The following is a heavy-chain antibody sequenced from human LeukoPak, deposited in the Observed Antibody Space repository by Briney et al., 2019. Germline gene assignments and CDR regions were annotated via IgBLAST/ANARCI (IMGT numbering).Heavy chain of an antibody. CDR2: IYKSGST. CDR1: GDSISSSKYY. J-gene: IGHJ4*02. V-gene: IGHV4-39*01. CDR3: ARSLSMAGLT. D-gene: IGHD6-19*01. Sequence: SETLSLTCTVSGDSISSSKYYWGWIRQSAGKGLEWIGSIYKSGSTFYNPSLKSRVIISVDTSRNQFSLKLNSVSAADTAVYYCARSLSMAGLTWGQGTLVAVSS.